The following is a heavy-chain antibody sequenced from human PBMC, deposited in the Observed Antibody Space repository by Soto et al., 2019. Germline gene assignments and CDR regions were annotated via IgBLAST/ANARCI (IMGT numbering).Heavy chain of an antibody. Sequence: ASVKVSCKASGGTSSSYAISWVRQAPGQGLERMGGIIPIFGTANYAQKFQGRVTITADESTSTAYMELSSLRSEDTAVYYCAPYYYDSSGYYPSQFDPWGQGTLVTVSS. J-gene: IGHJ5*02. V-gene: IGHV1-69*13. D-gene: IGHD3-22*01. CDR3: APYYYDSSGYYPSQFDP. CDR1: GGTSSSYA. CDR2: IIPIFGTA.